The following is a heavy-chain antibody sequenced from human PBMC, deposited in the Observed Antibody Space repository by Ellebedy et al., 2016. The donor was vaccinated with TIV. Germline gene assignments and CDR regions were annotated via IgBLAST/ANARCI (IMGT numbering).Heavy chain of an antibody. D-gene: IGHD3-16*02. Sequence: SVKVSXXASGGTFSSYAISWVRQAPGQGLEWMGGIIPIFGTANYAQKFQGRVTITADESTSTAYMELSSLRSEDTAVYYCARDRYDYVWGSYRDYYYGMDVWGQGTTVTVSS. CDR1: GGTFSSYA. CDR2: IIPIFGTA. V-gene: IGHV1-69*13. J-gene: IGHJ6*02. CDR3: ARDRYDYVWGSYRDYYYGMDV.